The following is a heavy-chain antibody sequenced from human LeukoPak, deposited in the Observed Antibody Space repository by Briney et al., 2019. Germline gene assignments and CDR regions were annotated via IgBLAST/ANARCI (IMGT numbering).Heavy chain of an antibody. CDR1: GFSLSTSGVG. CDR3: AHRKVDTPMGP. J-gene: IGHJ5*02. V-gene: IGHV2-5*02. CDR2: IYWDDDK. Sequence: SGPTLVNPTQTLTLTCTFSGFSLSTSGVGVGWIRQPPGKALEWLAYIYWDDDKRYSPALKRRLTITKDTSKNQVVLTVTNMDPVDTATYYCAHRKVDTPMGPWGQGILVTVSS. D-gene: IGHD5-18*01.